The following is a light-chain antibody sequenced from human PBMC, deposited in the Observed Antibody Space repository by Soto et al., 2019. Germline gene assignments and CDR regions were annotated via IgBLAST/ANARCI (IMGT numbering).Light chain of an antibody. V-gene: IGKV3D-15*01. CDR3: QQYNNWRSYT. J-gene: IGKJ2*01. CDR2: GAS. Sequence: MTQSPSTVTASVGDRVTLSCRASQSVTTRLAWYQHKPGQAPTLLMSGASNRASGVPVRFSGSGSGTDFTLTISSLQSEDFAVYFCQQYNNWRSYTFGQGTKVDIK. CDR1: QSVTTR.